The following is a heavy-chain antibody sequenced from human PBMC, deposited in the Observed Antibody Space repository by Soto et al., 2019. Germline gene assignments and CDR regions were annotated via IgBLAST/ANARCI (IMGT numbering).Heavy chain of an antibody. V-gene: IGHV1-3*01. Sequence: ASVKVSCKASGYTFTSHAMDWVRQAPGQRLEWMGWINAGNGNTKYSQKLQGRVTMTTDTSTSTAYMELRSLRSDDTAVYYCARDAAVGLFDYWGQGTLVTVS. CDR3: ARDAAVGLFDY. CDR1: GYTFTSHA. D-gene: IGHD1-26*01. CDR2: INAGNGNT. J-gene: IGHJ4*02.